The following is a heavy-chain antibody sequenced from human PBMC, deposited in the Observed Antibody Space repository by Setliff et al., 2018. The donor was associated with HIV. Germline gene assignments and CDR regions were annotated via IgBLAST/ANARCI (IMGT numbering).Heavy chain of an antibody. Sequence: VASVKVSCKASGYNFDDNSINWVRQAPGQGLEWMGWISPYNGNTRYSQKFQGRVTMTTDTSTSTAYMEVRGLRSDDTAVYYCARSLLGLIVPSAQGIWYYFDYWGQGTLVTVPQ. J-gene: IGHJ4*02. CDR1: GYNFDDNS. CDR3: ARSLLGLIVPSAQGIWYYFDY. V-gene: IGHV1-18*01. D-gene: IGHD2-8*01. CDR2: ISPYNGNT.